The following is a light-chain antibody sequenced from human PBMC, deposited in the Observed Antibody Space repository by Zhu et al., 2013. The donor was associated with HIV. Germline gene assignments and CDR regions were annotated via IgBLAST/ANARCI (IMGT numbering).Light chain of an antibody. J-gene: IGKJ3*01. Sequence: ETVLTQSPGTLSLSPGESATLSCRASQSVKKYLAWYQQKPGQAPRLLIYDASSRATGIPARFSGSGSGTDFTLTISSLEPEDFAVYFCQHYDTSRFTFGPGTKVDIK. CDR3: QHYDTSRFT. CDR1: QSVKKY. V-gene: IGKV3-20*01. CDR2: DAS.